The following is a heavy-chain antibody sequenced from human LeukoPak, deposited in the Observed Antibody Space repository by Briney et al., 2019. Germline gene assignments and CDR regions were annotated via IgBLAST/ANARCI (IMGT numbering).Heavy chain of an antibody. J-gene: IGHJ6*03. Sequence: SQTLSLTCTASGDSMSSDSYFWSWIRQPAGKGLEWIGRSYSSGRTYYNPSLKSRVTISLDTSRNQFSLKLSSVTAADTAVYFCATARADYGDYNSFYYMDVWGKGPRSPSP. CDR3: ATARADYGDYNSFYYMDV. CDR2: SYSSGRT. CDR1: GDSMSSDSYF. V-gene: IGHV4-61*02. D-gene: IGHD4-17*01.